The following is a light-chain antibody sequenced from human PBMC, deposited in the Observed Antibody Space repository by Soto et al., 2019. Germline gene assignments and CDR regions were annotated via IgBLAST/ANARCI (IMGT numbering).Light chain of an antibody. Sequence: DIVMTQTPLSSPVTLGQPASNSCRSSRSLVLSYGNTYLSWLQQRSGQPPRLLIYRVFNRFSGVPDRFSGSGTGTDFTLKISRVEVEDVGVYFCAQETHFPRTFGQGTKV. CDR1: RSLVLSYGNTY. CDR2: RVF. V-gene: IGKV2-24*01. CDR3: AQETHFPRT. J-gene: IGKJ1*01.